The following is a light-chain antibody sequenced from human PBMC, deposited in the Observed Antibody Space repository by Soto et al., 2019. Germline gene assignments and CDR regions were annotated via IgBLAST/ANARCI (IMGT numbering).Light chain of an antibody. Sequence: QSALTQPASVSGSPGQSITISCTGTSSDVGNYNLVSWYQQHPGKAPKLMIYEGTKRPSGVSNRFSGSKSGSTASLTISGLQAEDEADYYCCSYAGSSFYVFGTGTKVTVL. V-gene: IGLV2-23*01. CDR1: SSDVGNYNL. CDR3: CSYAGSSFYV. J-gene: IGLJ1*01. CDR2: EGT.